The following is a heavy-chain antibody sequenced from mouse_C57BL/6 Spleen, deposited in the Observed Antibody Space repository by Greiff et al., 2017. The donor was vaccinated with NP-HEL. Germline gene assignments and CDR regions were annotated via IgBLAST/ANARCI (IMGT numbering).Heavy chain of an antibody. CDR1: GYSITSGYD. V-gene: IGHV3-1*01. D-gene: IGHD1-1*01. CDR3: ARGSSVFAY. CDR2: ISYSGST. J-gene: IGHJ3*01. Sequence: EVQLVESGPSMVKPSQSLSLTCTVTGYSITSGYDWHWIRHFPGNKLEWMGYISYSGSTNYNPSLKSRISITHDTSKNHFFLKLNSVTTEDTATYYCARGSSVFAYWGQGTLVTVSA.